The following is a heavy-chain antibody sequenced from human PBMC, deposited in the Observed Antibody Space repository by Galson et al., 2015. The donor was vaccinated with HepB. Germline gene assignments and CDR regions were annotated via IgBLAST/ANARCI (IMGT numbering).Heavy chain of an antibody. J-gene: IGHJ6*03. CDR1: GYSFTGYY. V-gene: IGHV1-2*02. Sequence: SVKVSCKASGYSFTGYYMHWVRQAPGQGLEWMGWINPNSGGTNYAQKFQGRVTMTRDTSIRTAYMELSRLTSDDTAVYYCVRDMAAASMDVWGKGTTVSVSS. CDR3: VRDMAAASMDV. D-gene: IGHD2-15*01. CDR2: INPNSGGT.